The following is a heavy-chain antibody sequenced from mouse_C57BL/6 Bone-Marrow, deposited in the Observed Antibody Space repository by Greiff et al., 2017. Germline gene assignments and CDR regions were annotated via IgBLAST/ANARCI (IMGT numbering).Heavy chain of an antibody. CDR2: IYPRDGST. V-gene: IGHV1-85*01. CDR1: GYTFTSYD. J-gene: IGHJ4*01. Sequence: VQLQQSGPELVKPGASVKLSCKASGYTFTSYDINWVKQRPGQGLEWIGWIYPRDGSTKYNEKFKGKATLTVDTSSSTAYMELHSLTSEDSAVYFCARDGNLLRDAMDYWGQGTSVTGSA. CDR3: ARDGNLLRDAMDY. D-gene: IGHD1-1*01.